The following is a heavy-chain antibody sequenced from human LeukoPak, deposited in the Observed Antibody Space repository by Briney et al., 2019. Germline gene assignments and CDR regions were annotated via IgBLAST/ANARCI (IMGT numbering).Heavy chain of an antibody. CDR2: ISYSGNT. V-gene: IGHV4-34*01. J-gene: IGHJ4*02. Sequence: PSETLSLTCAVYGGSFSTYYWTWIRQPPGKGLEWIAEISYSGNTNYNPSLKSRVTIGTSKNEISLNLTSVTAADTAVYYCARRQTRITMIVVVITGGNFDYWGQGTLVTVSS. D-gene: IGHD3-22*01. CDR3: ARRQTRITMIVVVITGGNFDY. CDR1: GGSFSTYY.